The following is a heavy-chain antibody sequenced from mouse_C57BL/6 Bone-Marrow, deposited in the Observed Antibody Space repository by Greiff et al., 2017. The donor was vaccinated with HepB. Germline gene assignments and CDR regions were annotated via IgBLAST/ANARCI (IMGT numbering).Heavy chain of an antibody. J-gene: IGHJ2*01. CDR1: GFNIKDDY. CDR3: TFYGSSFDY. V-gene: IGHV14-4*01. D-gene: IGHD1-1*01. CDR2: IDPENGDT. Sequence: VQLQQSGAELVRPGASVKLSCTASGFNIKDDYMHWVKQRPEQGLEWIGWIDPENGDTEYASKFQGKATITADTSSNTAYLQLSSLTSEDTAFYYCTFYGSSFDYWGQGTTLTVSS.